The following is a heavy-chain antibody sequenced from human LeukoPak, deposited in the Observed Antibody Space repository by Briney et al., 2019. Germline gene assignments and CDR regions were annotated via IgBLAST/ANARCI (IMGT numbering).Heavy chain of an antibody. D-gene: IGHD6-13*01. Sequence: PGGSLRLSCAASGFTFSSYAMHWVRQAPGKGLEWVAVISYDGSNKYYADSVKGRFTISRDNSKNTLYLQMNSLSAEDTAVYYCARGIAAAGYDTGFDYWGQGTLVTVSS. V-gene: IGHV3-30-3*01. J-gene: IGHJ4*02. CDR1: GFTFSSYA. CDR3: ARGIAAAGYDTGFDY. CDR2: ISYDGSNK.